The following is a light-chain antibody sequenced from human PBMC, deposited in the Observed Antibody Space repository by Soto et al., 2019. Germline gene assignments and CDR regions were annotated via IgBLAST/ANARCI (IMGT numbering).Light chain of an antibody. Sequence: DIQLTQSPSFLSASVGDRVTITCRASQAIDTYLAWYQKKPGKAPKLLIYAASLLQSGVPSRFSGGGSGTEFTLTINSLQPEDFANYYCQQLNSLHFIFGQGTRLEIK. CDR1: QAIDTY. CDR3: QQLNSLHFI. V-gene: IGKV1-9*01. J-gene: IGKJ5*01. CDR2: AAS.